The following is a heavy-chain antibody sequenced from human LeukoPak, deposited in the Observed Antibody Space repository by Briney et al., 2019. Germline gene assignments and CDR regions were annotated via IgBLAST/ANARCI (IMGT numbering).Heavy chain of an antibody. CDR1: GFTFSDYY. V-gene: IGHV3-11*01. D-gene: IGHD4-23*01. CDR2: ISSSGNTI. Sequence: GGSLRLSCAASGFTFSDYYMSWIRQAPGKGLEWVSYISSSGNTIYYADSVKGRFTISRDNAKNSLYLQMNSLRAEDMAVCYCARDRVLYGGTDYYYYYGMDVWGQGTTVTVSS. J-gene: IGHJ6*02. CDR3: ARDRVLYGGTDYYYYYGMDV.